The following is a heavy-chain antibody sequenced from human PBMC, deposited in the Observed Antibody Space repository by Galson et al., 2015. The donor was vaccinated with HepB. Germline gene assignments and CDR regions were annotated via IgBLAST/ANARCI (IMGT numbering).Heavy chain of an antibody. J-gene: IGHJ4*02. V-gene: IGHV3-21*01. CDR2: VSSSSSYI. D-gene: IGHD7-27*01. CDR3: ARDPPLGTPLDY. Sequence: GSLRLSCAASGFTFSNYNMVWVRQAPGKGLEWVASVSSSSSYIYHADSMKGRFTISRDNAKNSLYLQMTSLTVEDTAVYYCARDPPLGTPLDYWGQGTLVTVSS. CDR1: GFTFSNYN.